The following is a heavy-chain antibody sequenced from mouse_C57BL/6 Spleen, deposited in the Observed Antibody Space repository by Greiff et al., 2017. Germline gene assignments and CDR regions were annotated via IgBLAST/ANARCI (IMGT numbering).Heavy chain of an antibody. D-gene: IGHD4-1*01. Sequence: VQLQQSGAELVKPGASVKLSCKASGYTFTEYTIHWVKQRSGQGLEWIGWFYPGSGSIKYNEKFKDKATLTAATCSSSVYMEFRRLTSEDSAVYFCERHEGLGRPGYFDYWGQGTTLTVSA. V-gene: IGHV1-62-2*01. CDR3: ERHEGLGRPGYFDY. CDR1: GYTFTEYT. J-gene: IGHJ2*01. CDR2: FYPGSGSI.